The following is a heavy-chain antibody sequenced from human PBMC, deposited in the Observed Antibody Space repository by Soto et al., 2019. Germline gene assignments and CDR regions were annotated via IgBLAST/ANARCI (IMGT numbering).Heavy chain of an antibody. J-gene: IGHJ4*02. CDR1: GFTFSSYA. Sequence: QVQLVESGGGVVQPGRSLRLSCAASGFTFSSYAMHWVRQAPGKGLEWVAVISYDGSNKYYADSVKGRFTISRDNSKNTLYLQMNSLRAEGTAVYYCARVAVEMATIHVFDYWGQGTLVTVSS. D-gene: IGHD5-12*01. V-gene: IGHV3-30-3*01. CDR2: ISYDGSNK. CDR3: ARVAVEMATIHVFDY.